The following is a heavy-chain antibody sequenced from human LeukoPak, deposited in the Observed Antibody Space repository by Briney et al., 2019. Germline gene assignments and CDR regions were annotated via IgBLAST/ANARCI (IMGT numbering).Heavy chain of an antibody. D-gene: IGHD5-24*01. V-gene: IGHV4-39*07. J-gene: IGHJ6*02. Sequence: SETLSLTCTVSGGSISSSSYYWGWIRQPPGKGLEWIGSIYYSGSTYYNPSLKSRVTISVDTSKNQFSLKLSSVTAADTAVYYCAREMGLGMAAGGYFHNAMDVWGQGTTVTVSS. CDR1: GGSISSSSYY. CDR3: AREMGLGMAAGGYFHNAMDV. CDR2: IYYSGST.